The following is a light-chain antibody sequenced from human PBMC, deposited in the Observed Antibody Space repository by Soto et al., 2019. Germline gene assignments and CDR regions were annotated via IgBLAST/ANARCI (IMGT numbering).Light chain of an antibody. J-gene: IGLJ3*02. CDR1: SSNIGSNY. CDR2: RNN. CDR3: QAYDNSLGVSVL. V-gene: IGLV1-47*01. Sequence: QSVLTQPPSASGTPGQRVTISCSGSSSNIGSNYVYWYQQLPGTAPKLLIYRNNQRPSGVPDRFSGSKSGTSASLAISGLRSEDEADYYCQAYDNSLGVSVLFGGGTKLTVL.